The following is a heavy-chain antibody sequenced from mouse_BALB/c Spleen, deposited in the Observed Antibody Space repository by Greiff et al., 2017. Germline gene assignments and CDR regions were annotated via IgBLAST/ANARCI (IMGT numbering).Heavy chain of an antibody. Sequence: EVQLQQSGAELVKPGASVKLSCTASGFNIKDTYMHWVKQRPEQGLEWIGRIDPANGNTKYDPKFQGKATITADTSSNTAYLQLSSLTSEDTAVYYCARSVYYYVQWFAYWGQGTLVTVSA. D-gene: IGHD1-1*01. CDR3: ARSVYYYVQWFAY. CDR1: GFNIKDTY. J-gene: IGHJ3*01. CDR2: IDPANGNT. V-gene: IGHV14-3*02.